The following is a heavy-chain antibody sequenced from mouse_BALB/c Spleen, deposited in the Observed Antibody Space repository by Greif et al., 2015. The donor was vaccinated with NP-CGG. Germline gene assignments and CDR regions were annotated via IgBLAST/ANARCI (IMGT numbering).Heavy chain of an antibody. J-gene: IGHJ3*01. Sequence: QVQLQQSGAELMKPGASVKISCKATGYTFSSYWIEWVKQRPGHGLEWIGEILPGSGSTNYNEKFKGKATFTADTSSNTAYMQLSSLTSEDSAVYYCAKRDTTATLAYWGQGTLVTVSA. CDR3: AKRDTTATLAY. CDR2: ILPGSGST. V-gene: IGHV1-9*01. D-gene: IGHD1-2*01. CDR1: GYTFSSYW.